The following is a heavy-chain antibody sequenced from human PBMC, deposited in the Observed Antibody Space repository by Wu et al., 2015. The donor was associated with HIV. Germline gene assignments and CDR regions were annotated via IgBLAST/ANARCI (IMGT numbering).Heavy chain of an antibody. J-gene: IGHJ5*02. Sequence: QXQLVVSLGREVKKPGPSVKVSCKASGYTFTSYDINWVRQATGQGLEWMGWMNPNSGNTGYAQKFQGRVTMTRNTSISTAYMELSSLRSEDTAVYYCARGILLWFGESWFDPWGQGTLVTVSS. D-gene: IGHD3-10*01. CDR3: ARGILLWFGESWFDP. CDR2: MNPNSGNT. CDR1: GYTFTSYD. V-gene: IGHV1-8*01.